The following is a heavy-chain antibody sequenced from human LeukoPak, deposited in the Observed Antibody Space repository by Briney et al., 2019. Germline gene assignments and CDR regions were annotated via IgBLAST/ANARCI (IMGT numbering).Heavy chain of an antibody. CDR1: GFTFSTYS. CDR3: ARVDWMIGAFDI. V-gene: IGHV3-48*02. CDR2: ITSSSTI. D-gene: IGHD3-22*01. Sequence: GGSLRLSCAASGFTFSTYSMNWVRQAPGKGLVWVSYITSSSTIYYADSVKGRFTISRDNAKDSLYLQMNSLRDEDTAVYYCARVDWMIGAFDIWGQGTMVTVSS. J-gene: IGHJ3*02.